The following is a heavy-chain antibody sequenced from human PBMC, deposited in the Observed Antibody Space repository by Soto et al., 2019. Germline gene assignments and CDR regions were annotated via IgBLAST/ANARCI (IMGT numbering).Heavy chain of an antibody. CDR2: TYYRSKWYN. CDR1: GDSVSSKSAA. Sequence: QTLSLTCAISGDSVSSKSAAWNWIRQSPSRGLEWLGRTYYRSKWYNDYAVSVKSRITINPDTSKNTLYLQMNSLRAEDTAVYYCARAGCISTSGHDAFDIWGQGTMVTVS. J-gene: IGHJ3*02. V-gene: IGHV6-1*01. D-gene: IGHD2-2*01. CDR3: ARAGCISTSGHDAFDI.